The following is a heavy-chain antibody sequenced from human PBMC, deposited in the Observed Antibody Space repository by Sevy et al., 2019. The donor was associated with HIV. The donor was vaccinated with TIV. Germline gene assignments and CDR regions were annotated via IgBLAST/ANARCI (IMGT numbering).Heavy chain of an antibody. D-gene: IGHD3-3*01. CDR2: ISSSGSTI. CDR1: GFTFSDYY. CDR3: ARSITTFGVVTHDAFDI. V-gene: IGHV3-11*01. Sequence: GGSLRLSCAASGFTFSDYYMSWIRQAPGKGLEWVSYISSSGSTIYYEDSGKGRFTISRDNAKTSLYLQMNSLRAEDTAVYYCARSITTFGVVTHDAFDIWGQGTMVTVSS. J-gene: IGHJ3*02.